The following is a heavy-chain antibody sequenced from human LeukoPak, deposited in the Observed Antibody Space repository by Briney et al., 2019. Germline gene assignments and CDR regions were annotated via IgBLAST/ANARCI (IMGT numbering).Heavy chain of an antibody. V-gene: IGHV1-2*02. Sequence: ASVKVSCKASGYTFTGYYMHWVRQVPGQGLEWMGWINPNSGGTNYAQKFQGRVTMTRDTSISTAYMELSRLRSDDTAVYYCAREGCSSTSCLYYFDYWGQGTLVTVSS. CDR2: INPNSGGT. CDR1: GYTFTGYY. CDR3: AREGCSSTSCLYYFDY. J-gene: IGHJ4*02. D-gene: IGHD2-2*01.